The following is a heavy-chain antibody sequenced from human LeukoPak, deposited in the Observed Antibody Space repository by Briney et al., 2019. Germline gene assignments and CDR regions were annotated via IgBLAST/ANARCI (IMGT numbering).Heavy chain of an antibody. CDR1: GGSMSVHY. V-gene: IGHV4-59*11. J-gene: IGHJ4*02. CDR3: ARIYLVYYGSESYKYYLDY. Sequence: ASETLSLTCTVSGGSMSVHYWSWIRQTPGKGLEWIGHIYYTGATTYNPSLKSPVSISVDTSKNQFSLRLTSVTAADTAVYFCARIYLVYYGSESYKYYLDYWARECWSPSPQ. CDR2: IYYTGAT. D-gene: IGHD3-10*01.